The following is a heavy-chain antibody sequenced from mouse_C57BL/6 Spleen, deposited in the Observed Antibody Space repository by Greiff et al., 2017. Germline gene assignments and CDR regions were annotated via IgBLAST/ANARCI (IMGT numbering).Heavy chain of an antibody. D-gene: IGHD1-1*01. J-gene: IGHJ1*03. CDR2: IDPETGGT. CDR1: GYTFTDYE. V-gene: IGHV1-15*01. Sequence: QVQLQQSGAELVRPGASVTLSCKASGYTFTDYEMHWVKQTPVHGLEWIGAIDPETGGTAYNQKFKGKAILTADKSSSTAYVELRSLASEDSAVYYCTHSSYWYFDVWGTGTTVTVSS. CDR3: THSSYWYFDV.